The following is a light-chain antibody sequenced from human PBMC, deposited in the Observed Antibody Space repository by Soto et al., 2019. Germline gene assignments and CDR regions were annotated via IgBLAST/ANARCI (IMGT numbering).Light chain of an antibody. V-gene: IGLV2-14*01. CDR2: EVS. Sequence: QSVLTQPASVSLSPGQSITISCTGTSSDIGDYNYVSWYQQHPGKAPKLMIYEVSNRPSGISNRFSGSKSGNTASLTISGLQADDEADYYCSSYTSTSSYVFGTGTKVTVL. CDR3: SSYTSTSSYV. J-gene: IGLJ1*01. CDR1: SSDIGDYNY.